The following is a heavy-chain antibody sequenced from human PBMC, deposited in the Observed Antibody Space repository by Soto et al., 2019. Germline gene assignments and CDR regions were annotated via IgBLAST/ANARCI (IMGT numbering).Heavy chain of an antibody. CDR1: GYSFTTYW. CDR3: ARKDIAGNSVDF. D-gene: IGHD6-13*01. J-gene: IGHJ4*02. V-gene: IGHV5-51*01. Sequence: GESLKISCKASGYSFTTYWIGWVRQMPGKGLEWMGIIYPGDSDTRYSPSFQGQVTISADKSISTAYLQWISLKASDSAMFYCARKDIAGNSVDFWGQGTLVTVSS. CDR2: IYPGDSDT.